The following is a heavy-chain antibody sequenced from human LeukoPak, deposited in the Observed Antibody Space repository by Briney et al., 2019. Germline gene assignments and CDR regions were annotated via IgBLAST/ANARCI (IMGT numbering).Heavy chain of an antibody. CDR1: GGSISSSSYY. D-gene: IGHD5-12*01. Sequence: SGTLSLTCTVSGGSISSSSYYWGWIRQPPGKGLEWIGSIYYSGSTYYNPSLKSRVTISVDTSKNQFSLKLSSVTAADTAVYYCARLGLGFDYWGQGTLVTVSS. CDR3: ARLGLGFDY. CDR2: IYYSGST. V-gene: IGHV4-39*01. J-gene: IGHJ4*02.